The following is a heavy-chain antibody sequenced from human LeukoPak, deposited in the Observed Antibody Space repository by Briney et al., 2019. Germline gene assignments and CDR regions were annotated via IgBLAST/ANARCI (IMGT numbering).Heavy chain of an antibody. D-gene: IGHD2-15*01. Sequence: PGGSLRLSCAVSGFTSSSYWMHWVRQAPGKGLVWVSRINSDGSSTNFADSVRGRFTISRDNAKNTLCLQMSSLRAEDTAVYYCARVPIPRQCSDGSCYSDAFDIWGQGTTVTVSS. CDR1: GFTSSSYW. CDR2: INSDGSST. J-gene: IGHJ3*02. V-gene: IGHV3-74*01. CDR3: ARVPIPRQCSDGSCYSDAFDI.